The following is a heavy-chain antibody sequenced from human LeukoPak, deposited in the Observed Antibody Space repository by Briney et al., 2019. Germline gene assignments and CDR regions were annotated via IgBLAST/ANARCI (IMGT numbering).Heavy chain of an antibody. CDR1: GFTFSSYA. CDR2: ISGSGGST. Sequence: GGSLRLSCAASGFTFSSYAMSWVRQAPGKGLEWVSAISGSGGSTYYTDSVKGRFTISRDNSKNTLYLQMNSLRAEDTAVYYCAKDLGYCSSTTCYWDYWGQGTLVTVSS. D-gene: IGHD2-2*01. CDR3: AKDLGYCSSTTCYWDY. V-gene: IGHV3-23*01. J-gene: IGHJ4*02.